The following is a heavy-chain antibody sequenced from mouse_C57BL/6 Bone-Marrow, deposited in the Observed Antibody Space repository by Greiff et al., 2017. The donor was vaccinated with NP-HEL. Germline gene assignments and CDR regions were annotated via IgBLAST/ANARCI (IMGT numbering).Heavy chain of an antibody. V-gene: IGHV7-3*01. CDR2: ISNTANGYTT. CDR1: GFTFTNYY. J-gene: IGHJ4*01. Sequence: EVMLVESGGGLVQPGGSLSLSCAASGFTFTNYYMSWVRQPPGKALEWLGFISNTANGYTTAYSASVKGRFTISRDNSQSILYLQMNALRAEDSATYYCARSIYYDYADDPFYAMDYWGQGTSVTVSS. D-gene: IGHD2-4*01. CDR3: ARSIYYDYADDPFYAMDY.